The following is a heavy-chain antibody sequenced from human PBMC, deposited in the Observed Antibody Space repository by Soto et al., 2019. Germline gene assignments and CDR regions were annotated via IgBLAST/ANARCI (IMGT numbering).Heavy chain of an antibody. CDR3: ATERLGGFDH. CDR2: VNADGSVT. J-gene: IGHJ4*02. D-gene: IGHD2-15*01. CDR1: GFTFSSYY. Sequence: GGSLRLSCAASGFTFSSYYMHWVRQAPGKGLVWVSYVNADGSVTAYADSVKGRFTISRDGAKNTLYLQLNSLTVEDTAIYYCATERLGGFDHWGQGALVTVSS. V-gene: IGHV3-74*01.